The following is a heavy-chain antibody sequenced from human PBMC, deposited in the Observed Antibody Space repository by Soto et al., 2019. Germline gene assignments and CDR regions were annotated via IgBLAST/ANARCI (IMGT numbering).Heavy chain of an antibody. J-gene: IGHJ4*02. D-gene: IGHD3-3*01. CDR3: ATGGIRIGYFSVDS. CDR1: GGSFGKSA. V-gene: IGHV1-69*13. CDR2: FIPVYRTL. Sequence: VKVSCKASGGSFGKSAINWVRQTPGQGLEWLGGFIPVYRTLNYAQKFQGRVTITADESTGTAYMTLSSLASHATAVSYCATGGIRIGYFSVDSWGPGTRVTVSS.